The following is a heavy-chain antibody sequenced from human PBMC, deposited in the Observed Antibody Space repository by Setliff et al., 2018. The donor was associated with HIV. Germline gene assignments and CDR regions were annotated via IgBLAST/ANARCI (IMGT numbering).Heavy chain of an antibody. Sequence: PGGSLRLSCAASGFTFSDCSMNWVRQGPGRELEWVSAIRGNGVDRFYTDSVKGRFTISRDGSKNMIFLQMNSLRVDDTAVYYCARSTTADWGQGTLVTVSS. CDR1: GFTFSDCS. CDR2: IRGNGVDR. J-gene: IGHJ4*02. D-gene: IGHD4-17*01. V-gene: IGHV3-23*01. CDR3: ARSTTAD.